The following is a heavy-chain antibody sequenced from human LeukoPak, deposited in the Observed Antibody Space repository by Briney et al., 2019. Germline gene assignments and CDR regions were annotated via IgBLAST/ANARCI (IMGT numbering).Heavy chain of an antibody. CDR1: GFTFSSYE. D-gene: IGHD3-9*01. CDR2: ISSSGSTI. CDR3: ARMDILRPGFDY. V-gene: IGHV3-48*03. J-gene: IGHJ4*02. Sequence: GGSLRLSCAASGFTFSSYEMNWVRQAPGKGLEWVSYISSSGSTIYYADSVKGRFTISRDNAKNSLYLQMNSLRAEDTAVYYCARMDILRPGFDYWGQGTLVTVSS.